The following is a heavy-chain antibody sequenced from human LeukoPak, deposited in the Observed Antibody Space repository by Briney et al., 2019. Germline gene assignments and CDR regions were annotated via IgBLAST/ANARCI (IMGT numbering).Heavy chain of an antibody. CDR1: GFTFSSYA. D-gene: IGHD3-10*01. V-gene: IGHV3-23*01. Sequence: PGGSLRLSCAASGFTFSSYAMNWVRQAPGKGLEWVSAISGSGGSTYYADSVKGRFTISRDNSNNTLYLQMNSLRAEDTAVYYCAKGYGSGSYLADYSGQGTLVTVSS. CDR3: AKGYGSGSYLADY. CDR2: ISGSGGST. J-gene: IGHJ4*02.